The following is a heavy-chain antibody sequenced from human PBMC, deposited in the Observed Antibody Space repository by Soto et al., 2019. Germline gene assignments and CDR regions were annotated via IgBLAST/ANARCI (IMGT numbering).Heavy chain of an antibody. V-gene: IGHV4-34*01. Sequence: PSETLSLTCAVYCGSFSGYYWSWIRQPPGKGLERIGEINHSGSTTYNPSLKSRVTISVDTSKNQFSLKLISVTAADTAVSSCPSFNGGSSWIWFDPWSQETLVSVSS. D-gene: IGHD6-13*01. CDR2: INHSGST. CDR3: PSFNGGSSWIWFDP. J-gene: IGHJ5*02. CDR1: CGSFSGYY.